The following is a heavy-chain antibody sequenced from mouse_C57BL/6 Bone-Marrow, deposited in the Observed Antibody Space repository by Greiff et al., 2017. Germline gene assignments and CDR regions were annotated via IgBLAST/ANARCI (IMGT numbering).Heavy chain of an antibody. CDR3: GREAYYSNYVRFAY. CDR2: IDPSDSYT. CDR1: GYTFTSYW. D-gene: IGHD2-5*01. Sequence: QVQLQQPGAELVMPGASVKLSCKASGYTFTSYWMHWVKQRPGQGLEWIGEIDPSDSYTNYNQKFKGKSTLTVDKSSSTAYMQLSSLTSEDSAVYYCGREAYYSNYVRFAYWGQGTLVTVSA. J-gene: IGHJ3*01. V-gene: IGHV1-69*01.